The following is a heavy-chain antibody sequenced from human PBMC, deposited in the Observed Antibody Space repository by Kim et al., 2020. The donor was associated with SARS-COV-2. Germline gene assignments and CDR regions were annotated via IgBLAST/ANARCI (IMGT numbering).Heavy chain of an antibody. CDR1: GFTFSSFW. Sequence: GGSLRLSCATSGFTFSSFWMHWVRQVPGGGLVWVSRIHSEGSSINYADSVKGRVTVSRDNAKNTLYLEMNSLRAEDTAVYYCARGSSTSCYDWGQGALITVSS. J-gene: IGHJ4*02. CDR3: ARGSSTSCYD. V-gene: IGHV3-74*01. CDR2: IHSEGSSI. D-gene: IGHD2-2*01.